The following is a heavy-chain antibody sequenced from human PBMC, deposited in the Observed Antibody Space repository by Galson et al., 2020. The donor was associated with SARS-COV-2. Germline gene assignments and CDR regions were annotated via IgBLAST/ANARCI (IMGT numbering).Heavy chain of an antibody. J-gene: IGHJ3*02. D-gene: IGHD3-22*01. CDR2: IYPGDSDT. V-gene: IGHV5-51*01. Sequence: HGESLKISCKGSGYSFTSYWIGWVRQMPGKGLEWMGIIYPGDSDTRYSPSFQGQVTISADKSISTAYLQWSSLKDSDTAMYYCARTYYYDSSGYYFDAFDIWGQGTMVTVSA. CDR3: ARTYYYDSSGYYFDAFDI. CDR1: GYSFTSYW.